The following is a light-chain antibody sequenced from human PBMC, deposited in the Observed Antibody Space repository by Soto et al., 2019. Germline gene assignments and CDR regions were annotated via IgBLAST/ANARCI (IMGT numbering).Light chain of an antibody. CDR2: EVS. CDR3: SSYTSSITRYV. Sequence: QSALTQPPSASGSPGQSVTISCSGTSSDVGGFNYVSWYQQHPDRAPKLMIYEVSNRPSGVSPRFSGSKSGNTASLTISGLQAEDEADYYCSSYTSSITRYVFGAGTKLTVL. J-gene: IGLJ1*01. CDR1: SSDVGGFNY. V-gene: IGLV2-14*01.